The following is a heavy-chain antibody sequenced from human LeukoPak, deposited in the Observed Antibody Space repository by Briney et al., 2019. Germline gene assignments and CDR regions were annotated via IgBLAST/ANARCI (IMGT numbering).Heavy chain of an antibody. CDR1: GGSFSGYY. CDR3: AREGVVGAYGHFDY. CDR2: INHSGST. V-gene: IGHV4-34*01. J-gene: IGHJ4*02. D-gene: IGHD2-15*01. Sequence: SETLSLTCAVYGGSFSGYYWSWIRQPPGKGLEWIGEINHSGSTNYNPSLKSRVTISVDTSKNQFSPKLSSVTAADTVVYYCAREGVVGAYGHFDYWGQGTLVTVSS.